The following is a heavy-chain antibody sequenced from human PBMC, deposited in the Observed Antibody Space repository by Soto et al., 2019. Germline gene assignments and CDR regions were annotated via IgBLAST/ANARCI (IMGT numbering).Heavy chain of an antibody. J-gene: IGHJ6*02. D-gene: IGHD2-21*01. Sequence: PSETLSLTCAVCGGSISSSNWWSWVRQPPGKGLEWIGEIYHSGSTNYNPSLKSRVTISVDKSKNQFSLKLSSVTAADTAVYYCARDCFDSYDYYYGMDVWGQGTTVTVSS. CDR1: GGSISSSNW. V-gene: IGHV4-4*02. CDR3: ARDCFDSYDYYYGMDV. CDR2: IYHSGST.